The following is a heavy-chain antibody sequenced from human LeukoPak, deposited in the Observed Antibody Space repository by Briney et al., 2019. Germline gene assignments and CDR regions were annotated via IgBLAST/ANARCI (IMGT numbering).Heavy chain of an antibody. CDR3: ARDIYGRTRRGYFDY. V-gene: IGHV3-30-3*01. D-gene: IGHD2-2*02. J-gene: IGHJ4*02. CDR1: GFTFSSHA. Sequence: GGSLRLSRAASGFTFSSHAMHWVRQAPGKGLEWVAVISYDGSNKYYADSVKGRFTISRDNSKNTLYLQMNSLRAEDTAVYYCARDIYGRTRRGYFDYWGQGTLVTVSS. CDR2: ISYDGSNK.